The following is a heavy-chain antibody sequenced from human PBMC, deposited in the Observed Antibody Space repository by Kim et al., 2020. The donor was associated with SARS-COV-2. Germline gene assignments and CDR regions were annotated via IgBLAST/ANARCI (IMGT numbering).Heavy chain of an antibody. D-gene: IGHD1-26*01. V-gene: IGHV5-51*01. Sequence: PSFQGQVTISADKSISTAYLQWSSLKASDTAMYYCARRGVSGRDPWFDPWGQGTLVTVSS. J-gene: IGHJ5*02. CDR3: ARRGVSGRDPWFDP.